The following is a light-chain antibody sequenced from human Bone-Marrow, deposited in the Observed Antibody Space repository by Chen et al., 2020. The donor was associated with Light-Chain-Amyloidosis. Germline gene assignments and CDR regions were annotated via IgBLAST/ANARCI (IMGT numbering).Light chain of an antibody. CDR1: NIGSTS. J-gene: IGLJ3*02. CDR3: QVWDRSSDRPV. V-gene: IGLV3-21*02. Sequence: SYVLTPPSSVSVAPGQTATIACGGNNIGSTSVHWYQPTPGQAPLLVVYDVSDRTSGIPERLSGSTSGNTATLTISRVAAGDEADYYCQVWDRSSDRPVFGGGTKLTVL. CDR2: DVS.